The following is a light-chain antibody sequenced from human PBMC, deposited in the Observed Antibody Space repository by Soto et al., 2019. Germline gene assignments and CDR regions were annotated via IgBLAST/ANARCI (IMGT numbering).Light chain of an antibody. CDR2: AAS. CDR3: QQSYSTPPY. Sequence: DIPMTQSPSSLSASVGDRVTITCRASQSISSYLNWYQQKPGKAPKLLIYAASSLQSGVPSRFSGSGSGTDFTLTISSLQPEDFATYYCQQSYSTPPYFGQGTKLEIK. CDR1: QSISSY. V-gene: IGKV1-39*01. J-gene: IGKJ2*01.